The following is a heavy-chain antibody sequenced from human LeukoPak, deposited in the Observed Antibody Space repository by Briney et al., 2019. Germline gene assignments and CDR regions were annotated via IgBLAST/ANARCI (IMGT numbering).Heavy chain of an antibody. D-gene: IGHD3/OR15-3a*01. CDR1: GFTFSSYS. V-gene: IGHV3-21*01. CDR2: ISSSSSYI. Sequence: GGSLRLSCAASGFTFSSYSMNWVRQAPGKGLEWVSSISSSSSYIYYADSVKGRFTISRDNAKNSLYLQMNSLRAEDTAVYYCARDVQDWEFDYWGQGTLVTVSS. J-gene: IGHJ4*02. CDR3: ARDVQDWEFDY.